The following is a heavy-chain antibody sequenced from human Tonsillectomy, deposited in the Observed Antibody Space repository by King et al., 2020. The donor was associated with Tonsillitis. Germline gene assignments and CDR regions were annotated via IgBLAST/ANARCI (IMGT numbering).Heavy chain of an antibody. V-gene: IGHV1-24*01. J-gene: IGHJ3*02. D-gene: IGHD2-8*02. CDR3: ATESSWSVHDAFDI. CDR1: GYTLTELS. CDR2: FDPEDGEI. Sequence: QLVQSGAEVKKPGASVKVSCKVSGYTLTELSIHWVRQAPGKGLEWMGGFDPEDGEIIYAQKFQGRVTMTEDTSTNTAYMELSSLRSEDTAVYYCATESSWSVHDAFDIWGQGTTVTVSS.